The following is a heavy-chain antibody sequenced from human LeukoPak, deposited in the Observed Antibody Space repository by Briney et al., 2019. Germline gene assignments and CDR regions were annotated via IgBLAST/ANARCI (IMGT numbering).Heavy chain of an antibody. Sequence: GGSLRLSCAVSGFTFSSYEMNWVRQAPGKGLEWVSYISSSGRIIYFADSVKGRFTTSRDNAKNSLYLQMNSLRAEDTAVYYCARDLCRGSHCADAFDIWGQGTMVTVSS. D-gene: IGHD1-26*01. V-gene: IGHV3-48*03. J-gene: IGHJ3*02. CDR3: ARDLCRGSHCADAFDI. CDR2: ISSSGRII. CDR1: GFTFSSYE.